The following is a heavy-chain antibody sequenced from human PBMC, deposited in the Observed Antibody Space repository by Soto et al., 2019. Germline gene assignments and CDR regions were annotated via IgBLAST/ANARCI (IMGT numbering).Heavy chain of an antibody. D-gene: IGHD1-1*01. CDR2: SSNSGTFS. CDR3: ARSGDNYNRLDY. J-gene: IGHJ4*02. Sequence: QVQLVESGGGLVKPGGSLRLSCEGSGFTFSDYYISWIRQAPGKGLEWISYSSNSGTFSRYADSVKGRFSISRDNTKNLLYLQMNSLRAEDTAVYYCARSGDNYNRLDYWGQGTPVTVPS. V-gene: IGHV3-11*06. CDR1: GFTFSDYY.